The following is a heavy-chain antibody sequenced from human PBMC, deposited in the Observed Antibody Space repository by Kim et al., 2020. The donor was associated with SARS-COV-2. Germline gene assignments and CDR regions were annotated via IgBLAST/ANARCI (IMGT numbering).Heavy chain of an antibody. V-gene: IGHV3-30*18. CDR2: VSYEGSNT. D-gene: IGHD3-22*01. CDR1: GFSFSNYG. Sequence: GGSLRLSCVASGFSFSNYGMRWVRQAPGKGLEWVAIVSYEGSNTYYAGSVQGRFTISRDNSRNTLYLQMNSLRTEDTALYYCVKEPAFTTVVVDYYFDYWGHGTLVTVSS. CDR3: VKEPAFTTVVVDYYFDY. J-gene: IGHJ4*01.